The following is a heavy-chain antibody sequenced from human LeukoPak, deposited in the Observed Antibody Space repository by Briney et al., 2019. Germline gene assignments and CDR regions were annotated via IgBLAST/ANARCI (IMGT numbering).Heavy chain of an antibody. CDR1: VYTFTSYG. CDR3: ARDADYDFWSGYGYYFDY. V-gene: IGHV1-18*01. CDR2: ISAYNGNT. Sequence: ASVKVSCKASVYTFTSYGISWVRQAPGQGLEWMGWISAYNGNTNYAQKLQGRVTMTTDTSTSTAYMELRSLRSDDTAVYYCARDADYDFWSGYGYYFDYWGQGTLVTVSS. J-gene: IGHJ4*02. D-gene: IGHD3-3*01.